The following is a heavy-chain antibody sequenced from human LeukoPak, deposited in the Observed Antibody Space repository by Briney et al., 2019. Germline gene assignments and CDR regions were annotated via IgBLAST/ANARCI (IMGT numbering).Heavy chain of an antibody. CDR2: ISAYNGNT. V-gene: IGHV1-18*01. J-gene: IGHJ4*02. CDR3: ARADSSGYYELN. D-gene: IGHD3-22*01. CDR1: GYTFTSYG. Sequence: ASVKVSCKASGYTFTSYGISWVRQAPGQGLEWMGWISAYNGNTNYAQKLQGRVTMTTDTSTSTAYMELRSLGSDDTAVYYCARADSSGYYELNWGQGTLVTVSS.